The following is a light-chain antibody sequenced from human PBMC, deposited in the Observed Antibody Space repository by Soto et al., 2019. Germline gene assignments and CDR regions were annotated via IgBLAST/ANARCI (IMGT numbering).Light chain of an antibody. CDR1: SSDVGTYNL. J-gene: IGLJ3*02. CDR3: CSYASSSTWV. CDR2: EVD. V-gene: IGLV2-23*02. Sequence: QSALTQPASVSGSPGQSITISCTGTSSDVGTYNLVSWYQQHPGKAPKLIIFEVDKRPSGVSDRFSGSKSGNRASLTISGLQAEDEADYYCCSYASSSTWVFGGGTQLTVL.